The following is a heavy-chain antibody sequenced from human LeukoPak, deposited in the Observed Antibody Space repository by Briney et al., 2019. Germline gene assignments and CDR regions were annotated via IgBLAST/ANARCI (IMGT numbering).Heavy chain of an antibody. CDR2: ISYDGSNK. V-gene: IGHV3-30*03. CDR3: ARHSYMVRGVFDY. CDR1: GFTFSSYG. D-gene: IGHD3-10*01. Sequence: GGSLRLSCAASGFTFSSYGMHWVRQAPGKGLEWVAVISYDGSNKYYADSVKGRFTISRDNSKNTLYLQMNSLRAEDTAVYYCARHSYMVRGVFDYWGQGTLVTVSS. J-gene: IGHJ4*02.